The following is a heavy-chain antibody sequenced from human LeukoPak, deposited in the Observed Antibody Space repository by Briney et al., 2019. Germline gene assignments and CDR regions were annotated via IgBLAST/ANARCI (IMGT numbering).Heavy chain of an antibody. D-gene: IGHD4-17*01. CDR2: IYWDDDK. V-gene: IGHV2-5*02. CDR3: ARNQLAGDYVRGYYYYYMDV. Sequence: SGPTLVNPTQTLTLTCTFSGFSLSTSGEGVGWIRQPPGKALEWLALIYWDDDKRYSPSLKSRLTITKDTSKNQVVLTMTNMDPVDTATYYCARNQLAGDYVRGYYYYYMDVWGKGTTVTVSS. J-gene: IGHJ6*03. CDR1: GFSLSTSGEG.